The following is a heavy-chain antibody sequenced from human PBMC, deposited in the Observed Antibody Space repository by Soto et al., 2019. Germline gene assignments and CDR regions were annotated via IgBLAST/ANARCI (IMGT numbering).Heavy chain of an antibody. Sequence: LXLLGAASVFAFSAYAMHWARQAPGKGLDWVATIQHNAEHIFYADSVRGRFTISRDNDRNLLYLRMNGLTPEDTALYYCVRVGWGYDYGNGLDGWGHGTTVTVYS. CDR1: VFAFSAYA. V-gene: IGHV3-30*04. CDR3: VRVGWGYDYGNGLDG. CDR2: IQHNAEHI. J-gene: IGHJ6*02. D-gene: IGHD3-16*01.